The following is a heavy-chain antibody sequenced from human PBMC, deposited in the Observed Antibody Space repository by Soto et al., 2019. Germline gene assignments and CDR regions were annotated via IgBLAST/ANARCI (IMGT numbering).Heavy chain of an antibody. CDR1: GFTFSSYA. Sequence: EVQLLESGGGLVQPGGSLRLSCAASGFTFSSYAMSWVRQAPGKGLEWVSATSGSGGSTYYADSVKGRFTISRDTSKNTLYLQMNSLRAEDTAVYYCAKENGYSSSWFEFDYWGQGTLVTVSS. J-gene: IGHJ4*02. V-gene: IGHV3-23*01. D-gene: IGHD6-13*01. CDR3: AKENGYSSSWFEFDY. CDR2: TSGSGGST.